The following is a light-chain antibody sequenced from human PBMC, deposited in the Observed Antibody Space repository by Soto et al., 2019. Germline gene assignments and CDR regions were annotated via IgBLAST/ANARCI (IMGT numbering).Light chain of an antibody. J-gene: IGKJ1*01. V-gene: IGKV3-20*01. CDR1: QSITTGY. Sequence: EFVLTQSPGTLSLSPGERATLSCRARQSITTGYLAWYQQKPGQAPRLLIYGASSRAPGIPDRFSGRGSGHAFTLTISSPVPVAFAVYYCQQYGNPSCTFRQGIKVDIK. CDR2: GAS. CDR3: QQYGNPSCT.